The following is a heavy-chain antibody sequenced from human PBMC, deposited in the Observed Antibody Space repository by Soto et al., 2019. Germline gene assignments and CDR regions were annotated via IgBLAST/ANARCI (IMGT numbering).Heavy chain of an antibody. D-gene: IGHD6-13*01. J-gene: IGHJ6*02. CDR3: AREWSAAGHFYGMDV. V-gene: IGHV1-46*01. Sequence: ASVKVSCKASGYTFTSYYMHWVRQAPGQGLEWLGIMNPNGGSTTYAQKFQGSVTLTRDTSTSAVYMELSSLRSEDTAVYYCAREWSAAGHFYGMDVWGQGTTVTVSS. CDR2: MNPNGGST. CDR1: GYTFTSYY.